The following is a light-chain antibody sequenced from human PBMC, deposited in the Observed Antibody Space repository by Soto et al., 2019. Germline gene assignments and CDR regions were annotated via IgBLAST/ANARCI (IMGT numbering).Light chain of an antibody. CDR2: EVR. Sequence: QSVLTQPASVSGSPGQSITISCTGTSSDVGGFNYVSWYQQHPGKTPKLLIYEVRNRPSGVSNRFSGSKSGNAASLTISGLQAEDEADYYCSSCTSSSSGVFGTGTKVTVL. J-gene: IGLJ1*01. V-gene: IGLV2-14*01. CDR1: SSDVGGFNY. CDR3: SSCTSSSSGV.